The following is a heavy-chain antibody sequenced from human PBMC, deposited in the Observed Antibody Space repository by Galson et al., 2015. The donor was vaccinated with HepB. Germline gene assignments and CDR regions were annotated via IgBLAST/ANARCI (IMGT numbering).Heavy chain of an antibody. D-gene: IGHD4-17*01. CDR3: ARQAYAPFFED. CDR1: GFTVSNTY. Sequence: SLRLSCAASGFTVSNTYMNWVRQAPGKGLEWVSVIYSGGEIHFADSVKGRFTISRDNSKNTLYLQMNSLRAEDTAVYFCARQAYAPFFEDWGQGTLVTVSS. J-gene: IGHJ4*02. V-gene: IGHV3-66*04. CDR2: IYSGGEI.